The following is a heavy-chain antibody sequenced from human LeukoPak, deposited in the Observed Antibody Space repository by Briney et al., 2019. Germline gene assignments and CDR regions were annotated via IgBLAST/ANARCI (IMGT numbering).Heavy chain of an antibody. V-gene: IGHV3-30-3*02. CDR2: ISYDGSNK. CDR3: AKSEPGDV. D-gene: IGHD1-14*01. J-gene: IGHJ6*02. CDR1: GFTFSSYA. Sequence: GRSLRLSCAASGFTFSSYAMHWVRQAPGKGLEWVAVISYDGSNKYYADSVKGRFTISRDNSKNTLYLRMNSLRAEDTAVYYCAKSEPGDVWGQGTTVTVSS.